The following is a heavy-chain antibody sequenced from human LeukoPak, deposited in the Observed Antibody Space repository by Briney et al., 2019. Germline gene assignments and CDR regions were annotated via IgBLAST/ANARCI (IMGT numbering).Heavy chain of an antibody. J-gene: IGHJ5*02. V-gene: IGHV4-34*01. Sequence: SETLSLTCGVYGGAFSGYHWTWIRLRPGKGLDWIGDIDHSGSAHYNPSLKSRVTISIDTSNKQFSLNLHSATAADTAVYYCARGFPTSWRWFDPWGQGTLVTVSS. CDR3: ARGFPTSWRWFDP. D-gene: IGHD5-12*01. CDR1: GGAFSGYH. CDR2: IDHSGSA.